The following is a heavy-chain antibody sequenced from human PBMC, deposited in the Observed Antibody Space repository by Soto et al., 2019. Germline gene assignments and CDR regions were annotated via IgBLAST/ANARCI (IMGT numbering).Heavy chain of an antibody. Sequence: QVQLVQSGAEVKKPGASVKVSCKASGYTFTSYGISWVRQAPGQGLEWMGWISAYNGNTNYAQKLQGRVTMTTDTAPSPAYLELRSLRSDDTAVYYCAGAVLVPAAMWWFDPGGQGTLVTVSS. D-gene: IGHD2-2*01. J-gene: IGHJ5*02. CDR2: ISAYNGNT. CDR3: AGAVLVPAAMWWFDP. CDR1: GYTFTSYG. V-gene: IGHV1-18*01.